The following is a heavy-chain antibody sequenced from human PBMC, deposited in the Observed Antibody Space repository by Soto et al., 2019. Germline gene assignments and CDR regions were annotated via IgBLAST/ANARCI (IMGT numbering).Heavy chain of an antibody. J-gene: IGHJ4*02. Sequence: QVQLVQSGAELKKPGSSVKVSCKASGATFSGYPINWVRQAPGEGLEWMGRIIPVFGTTNDAQRFEGRVTFTADESTNTAYMELRGLLSEDTAVYYCARYGGFGELKYWGPGTLVTASS. D-gene: IGHD3-10*01. CDR1: GATFSGYP. V-gene: IGHV1-69*18. CDR2: IIPVFGTT. CDR3: ARYGGFGELKY.